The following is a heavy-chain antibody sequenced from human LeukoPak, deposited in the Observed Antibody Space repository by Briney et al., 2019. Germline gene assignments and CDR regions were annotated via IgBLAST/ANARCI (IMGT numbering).Heavy chain of an antibody. D-gene: IGHD3-22*01. V-gene: IGHV4-31*03. CDR3: ARAGYYDSSGS. Sequence: SETLSLTCTVSGGSISSGGYSWSWIRQHAGKGLEWIGYIYYSGSTYYNPSLKSRVTISVDTSKNQFSLKLSSVTAADTAVYYCARAGYYDSSGSWGQGTLVTVSS. CDR2: IYYSGST. CDR1: GGSISSGGYS. J-gene: IGHJ5*02.